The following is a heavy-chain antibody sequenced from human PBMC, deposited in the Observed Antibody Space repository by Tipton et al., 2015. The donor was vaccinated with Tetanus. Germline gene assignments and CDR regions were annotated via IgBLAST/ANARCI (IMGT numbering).Heavy chain of an antibody. D-gene: IGHD6-19*01. J-gene: IGHJ5*02. Sequence: TLSLTCTVSGGSTSNYYWNWIRQPPGKGLEWIGYTYYSGSTIYNPSLESRVTMSVDTSKNQVSLKLSSVTAADTAVYYCARDLGSVAENLFDIWGQGVLVTVSS. CDR1: GGSTSNYY. CDR2: TYYSGST. CDR3: ARDLGSVAENLFDI. V-gene: IGHV4-59*12.